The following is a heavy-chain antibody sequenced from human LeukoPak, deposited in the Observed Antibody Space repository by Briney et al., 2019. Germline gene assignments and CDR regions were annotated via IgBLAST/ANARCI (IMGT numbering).Heavy chain of an antibody. J-gene: IGHJ4*02. D-gene: IGHD3-22*01. CDR1: GFTVSSNY. CDR3: AKGITMIVVATFDY. Sequence: GGSLRLSCAAPGFTVSSNYMSWVRQAPGKGLEWVSAISGSGGSTYYADSVKGRFTISRDNSKNTLYLQMNSLRAEDTAVYYCAKGITMIVVATFDYWGQGTLVTVSS. V-gene: IGHV3-23*01. CDR2: ISGSGGST.